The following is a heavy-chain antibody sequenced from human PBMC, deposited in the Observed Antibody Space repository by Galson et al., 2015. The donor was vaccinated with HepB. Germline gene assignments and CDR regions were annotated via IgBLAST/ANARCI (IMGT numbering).Heavy chain of an antibody. CDR1: GYTFTSYA. CDR2: INAGNGNT. Sequence: SVKVSCKASGYTFTSYAMHWVRQAPGQRLEWMGWINAGNGNTKYSQKFQGRVTITRDTSASTAYMELSSLRSEDTAVYYCARDRRYCSGGSCYSGGLDAFDIWGQGTMVTVSS. J-gene: IGHJ3*02. V-gene: IGHV1-3*01. CDR3: ARDRRYCSGGSCYSGGLDAFDI. D-gene: IGHD2-15*01.